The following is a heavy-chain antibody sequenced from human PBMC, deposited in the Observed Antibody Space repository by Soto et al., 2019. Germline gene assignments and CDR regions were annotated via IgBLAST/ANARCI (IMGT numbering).Heavy chain of an antibody. D-gene: IGHD1-26*01. V-gene: IGHV3-30*03. CDR1: GFTFSSYG. CDR3: ARWGACDY. CDR2: ISYDGGNK. Sequence: QVQLVESGGGVVQPGRYLRLSCAAAGFTFSSYGMHWVRQAPGKGLEWVSIISYDGGNKYYADSVKGRFTISRDNSKNTLYLQMNSLRAEDTAVYYCARWGACDYWGQGTLVTVSS. J-gene: IGHJ4*02.